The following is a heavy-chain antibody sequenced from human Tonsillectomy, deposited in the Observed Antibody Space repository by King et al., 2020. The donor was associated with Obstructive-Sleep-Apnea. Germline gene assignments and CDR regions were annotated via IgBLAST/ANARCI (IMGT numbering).Heavy chain of an antibody. CDR3: TRRDRLLEWRGFDF. D-gene: IGHD3-3*01. J-gene: IGHJ4*02. Sequence: VQLVESGAEMKKPGESLKISCKGSGYNFTNYWIAWVRQMPGKGLEWMGIIYPGDSASRYSPSFQGQVTISVDKSINTAYLQWSSLKASDTAMYYCTRRDRLLEWRGFDFWGQGTLVTVSS. CDR2: IYPGDSAS. V-gene: IGHV5-51*01. CDR1: GYNFTNYW.